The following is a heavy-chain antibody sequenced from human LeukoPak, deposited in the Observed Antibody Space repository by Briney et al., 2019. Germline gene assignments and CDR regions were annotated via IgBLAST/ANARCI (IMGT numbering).Heavy chain of an antibody. D-gene: IGHD2-2*01. J-gene: IGHJ6*02. Sequence: GASVKVSCKASGYTFTGYYMHWVRQAPGQGLEWMGWINPNSGGTNYAQKFQGRVTMTRDTSISTAYMELSRLRSDDTAVYYCARELGYCSSTSCFGDYYYYYGMDVWGQGTTVTVSS. CDR3: ARELGYCSSTSCFGDYYYYYGMDV. CDR2: INPNSGGT. V-gene: IGHV1-2*02. CDR1: GYTFTGYY.